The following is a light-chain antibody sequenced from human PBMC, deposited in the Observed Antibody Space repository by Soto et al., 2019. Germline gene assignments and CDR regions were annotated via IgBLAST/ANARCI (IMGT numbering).Light chain of an antibody. V-gene: IGKV1-12*01. CDR1: QGSSSW. J-gene: IGKJ4*01. CDR3: QQDNSRPLI. Sequence: SPGTKSHTTRSASTGDRVTITCRASQGSSSWLAWYQQKPGKAPKLLIYAASSLQSGVPSRFSGRGSRTDFTLTIRIRQPEDLATYYCQQDNSRPLIFSGGTKVDIK. CDR2: AAS.